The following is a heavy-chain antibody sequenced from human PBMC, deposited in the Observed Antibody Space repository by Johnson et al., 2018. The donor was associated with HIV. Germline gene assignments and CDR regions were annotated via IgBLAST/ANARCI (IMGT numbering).Heavy chain of an antibody. Sequence: MMLVESGGGVVQPGGSLRLSCAASGFTFSDHYMDWVRQAPGKGLEWVGRTRKKGNSYTTEYAASVKGRFTFSRDDAKNSLFLQMNSLRAEDTALYYCAKDIDLWATVTTLVLAFDIWGQGTMVTVSS. J-gene: IGHJ3*02. CDR3: AKDIDLWATVTTLVLAFDI. CDR2: TRKKGNSYTT. D-gene: IGHD4-17*01. CDR1: GFTFSDHY. V-gene: IGHV3-72*01.